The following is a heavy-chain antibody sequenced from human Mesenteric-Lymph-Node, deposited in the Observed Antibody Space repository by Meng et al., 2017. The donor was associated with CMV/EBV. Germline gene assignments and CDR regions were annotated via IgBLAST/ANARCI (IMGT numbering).Heavy chain of an antibody. CDR3: ARELGYCSGGSCYGGTLEY. D-gene: IGHD2-15*01. J-gene: IGHJ4*02. CDR2: INHSGST. Sequence: SFSGYYWSWIRQSPGKGLEWIGEINHSGSTNYNPSLKSRVTISVDTSKNQFSLKLSSVTAADTAVYYCARELGYCSGGSCYGGTLEYWGQGTLVTVSS. CDR1: SFSGYY. V-gene: IGHV4-34*01.